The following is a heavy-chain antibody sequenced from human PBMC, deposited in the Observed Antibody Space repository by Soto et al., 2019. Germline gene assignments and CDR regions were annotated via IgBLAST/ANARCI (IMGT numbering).Heavy chain of an antibody. J-gene: IGHJ4*02. D-gene: IGHD2-15*01. CDR2: ISAYNGNT. CDR3: ARMGYCSGGSCYPGTGDY. V-gene: IGHV1-18*04. CDR1: GYSFTSYG. Sequence: QVQLVQSGAEVKKPGASVKVSCTASGYSFTSYGISWVRQAPGQGLEWMGWISAYNGNTAYAQKLQGRVTMTTDTSTNTAYMDLRSLRSYDTALYYCARMGYCSGGSCYPGTGDYWGQGTLVTVSS.